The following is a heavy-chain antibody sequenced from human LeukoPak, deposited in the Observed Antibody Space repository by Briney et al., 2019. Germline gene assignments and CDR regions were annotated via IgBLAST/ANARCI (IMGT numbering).Heavy chain of an antibody. Sequence: GGSLRLSCAASGFTFSSYGMHWVRQAPGKGLEWVAVISYDGSNKYYADSVKGRFTISRDNSKNTLYLQMNSLRAEDTAVYYCARVVNYYGSGSYRAFDYWGQGTLVTVSS. CDR3: ARVVNYYGSGSYRAFDY. CDR1: GFTFSSYG. D-gene: IGHD3-10*01. CDR2: ISYDGSNK. J-gene: IGHJ4*02. V-gene: IGHV3-30*03.